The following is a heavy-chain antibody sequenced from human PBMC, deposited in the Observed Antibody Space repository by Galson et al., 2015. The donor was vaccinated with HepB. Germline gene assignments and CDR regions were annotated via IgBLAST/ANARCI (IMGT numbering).Heavy chain of an antibody. V-gene: IGHV3-30*03. CDR3: ARGLSIGYCSGTSCYAGYGMGV. Sequence: SLRLSCAASGFTFSKFGMHWVRQAPGKGLEWVTVISSDGSKRYYADSVKGRFTISRDNSKNTPNLQMNSLRVEDTAVYYCARGLSIGYCSGTSCYAGYGMGVWGQGTSVTVSS. CDR2: ISSDGSKR. D-gene: IGHD2-2*03. CDR1: GFTFSKFG. J-gene: IGHJ6*02.